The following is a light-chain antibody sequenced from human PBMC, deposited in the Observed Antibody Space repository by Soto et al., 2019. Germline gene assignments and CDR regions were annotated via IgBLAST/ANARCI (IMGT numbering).Light chain of an antibody. V-gene: IGKV3-15*01. CDR3: QQYNNWPPVT. CDR2: GAS. J-gene: IGKJ4*01. CDR1: QSVSSN. Sequence: EIVMTQSPATLSVSPGERATLSCRASQSVSSNLAWYQQKPGQAPRLLISGASTRATGIPARFSGSGSGTEFTIKFSSLQSEDFAVYYCQQYNNWPPVTFGGGTKVEIK.